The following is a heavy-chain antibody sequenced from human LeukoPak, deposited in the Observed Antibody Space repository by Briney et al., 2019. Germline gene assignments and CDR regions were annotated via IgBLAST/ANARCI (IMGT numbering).Heavy chain of an antibody. J-gene: IGHJ1*01. CDR3: ARYYYDSSGDYAEYFQY. V-gene: IGHV4-34*01. Sequence: SETLSLTCAVHGGSFSGYYWSWIRQPPGKGLEWIGDINHSGGTNYNPSLKSRVTISIDTSKNHFSLKLSSETAADTAVYYCARYYYDSSGDYAEYFQYWGQGTLVTVSS. D-gene: IGHD3-22*01. CDR2: INHSGGT. CDR1: GGSFSGYY.